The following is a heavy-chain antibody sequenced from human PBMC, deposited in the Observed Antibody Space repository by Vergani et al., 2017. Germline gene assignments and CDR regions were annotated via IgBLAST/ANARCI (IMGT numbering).Heavy chain of an antibody. Sequence: EVQLVESGGGLVQPGGSLRLSCAASGFPFSSYEMNWVRQAPGKGLEWVSYISSSGSTIYYAYSVKGRFTISRDNAKNSLYLQMNSLGAEDTAVYYCARDSIAARFLARRYDAFDIWGRGTMVTVSS. J-gene: IGHJ3*02. D-gene: IGHD6-6*01. CDR1: GFPFSSYE. CDR3: ARDSIAARFLARRYDAFDI. CDR2: ISSSGSTI. V-gene: IGHV3-48*03.